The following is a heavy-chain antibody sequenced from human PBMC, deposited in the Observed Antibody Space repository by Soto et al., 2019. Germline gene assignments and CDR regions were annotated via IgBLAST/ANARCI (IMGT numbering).Heavy chain of an antibody. Sequence: QVQLVQSGAEVKKPGSSVKVSCKASGGTFSSFAISWVRQAPGQGLEWMGGIIPIFGTTNYAQKFQGRVTITADESTGTAYLELSSLRSEDTAVYYCARGRTHQLRWYPTIWGQGTMVTVSS. V-gene: IGHV1-69*12. CDR3: ARGRTHQLRWYPTI. CDR1: GGTFSSFA. J-gene: IGHJ3*02. CDR2: IIPIFGTT. D-gene: IGHD4-17*01.